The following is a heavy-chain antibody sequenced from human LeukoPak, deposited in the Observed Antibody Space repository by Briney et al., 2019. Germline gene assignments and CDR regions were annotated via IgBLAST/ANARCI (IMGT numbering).Heavy chain of an antibody. J-gene: IGHJ4*02. CDR3: ARKGVSDLYYFDS. Sequence: KPSETLSLTCTVSGVSISSYYWSWIRQPPGKGLEWMGNIYYSGSTNYNSSLKSRVTISVDTSKNQISLKLRSVTAADTAVYYCARKGVSDLYYFDSWGQGTLVTVSS. CDR1: GVSISSYY. V-gene: IGHV4-59*08. CDR2: IYYSGST. D-gene: IGHD3-16*01.